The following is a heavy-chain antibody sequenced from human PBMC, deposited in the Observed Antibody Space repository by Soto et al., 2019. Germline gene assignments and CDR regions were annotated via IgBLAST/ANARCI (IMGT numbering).Heavy chain of an antibody. CDR2: IIPIFGTA. CDR3: ASGYSSGWSQLWFDP. D-gene: IGHD6-19*01. J-gene: IGHJ5*02. V-gene: IGHV1-69*13. CDR1: GGTFSSYA. Sequence: SVKVSCKASGGTFSSYAISWVRQAPGQGLEWMGGIIPIFGTANYAQKFQGRVTITADESTSTAYMELSSLRSEDTAVYYCASGYSSGWSQLWFDPWGQGTLVTVSS.